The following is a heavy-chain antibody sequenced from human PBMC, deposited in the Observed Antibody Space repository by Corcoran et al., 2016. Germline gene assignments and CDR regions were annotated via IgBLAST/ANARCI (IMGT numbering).Heavy chain of an antibody. CDR2: INHSGST. V-gene: IGHV4-34*01. CDR3: ARCHLGYDVPGD. CDR1: GGSFSGYY. D-gene: IGHD3-16*01. Sequence: QVQLQQWGAGLLKPSETLSLTCAVYGGSFSGYYWSWIRQPPGKGLEWIGEINHSGSTNYNPSLKSRVTISVDTSKNQFSLKLSSVTGADTAVYYCARCHLGYDVPGDWGQGTLVTVSS. J-gene: IGHJ4*02.